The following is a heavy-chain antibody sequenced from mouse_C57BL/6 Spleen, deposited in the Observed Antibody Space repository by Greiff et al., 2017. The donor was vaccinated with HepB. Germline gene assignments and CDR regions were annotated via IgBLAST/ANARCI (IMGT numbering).Heavy chain of an antibody. CDR3: ARAPTIPYYAMDY. CDR2: ISDGGSYT. Sequence: EVHLVESGGGLVKPGGSLKLSCAASGFTFSSYAMSWVRQTPEKRLEWVATISDGGSYTYYPDNVKGRFTISRDNAKNNLYLQMSHLKSEDTAMYYCARAPTIPYYAMDYWGQGTSVTVSS. V-gene: IGHV5-4*01. J-gene: IGHJ4*01. CDR1: GFTFSSYA. D-gene: IGHD2-12*01.